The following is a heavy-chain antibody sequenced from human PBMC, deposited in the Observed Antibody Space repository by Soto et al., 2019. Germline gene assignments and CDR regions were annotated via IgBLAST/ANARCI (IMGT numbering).Heavy chain of an antibody. Sequence: QVQLGQSGAEVKKPGSSVKVSCKASGGTFSSYAISWLRQAPGQGLEWMGWLIPILGTAHYAQKFQGRVTITADESTSTADMELSSLRSEDTAVYYCSRDLGVVIVLVPASPWFDPWGQRTLVTVSS. D-gene: IGHD2-2*01. J-gene: IGHJ5*02. CDR1: GGTFSSYA. CDR3: SRDLGVVIVLVPASPWFDP. CDR2: LIPILGTA. V-gene: IGHV1-69*12.